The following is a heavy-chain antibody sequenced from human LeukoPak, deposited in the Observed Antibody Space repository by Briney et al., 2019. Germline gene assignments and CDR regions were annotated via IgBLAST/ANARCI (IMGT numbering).Heavy chain of an antibody. D-gene: IGHD5-18*01. CDR3: ARDYSGYSYGIDY. CDR2: ISSSGSNV. V-gene: IGHV3-48*03. CDR1: GFTFSSYE. Sequence: TGGSLRLSCAASGFTFSSYEMNWVRQAPGKGLEWVSYISSSGSNVYYADSVKGRFTISRDNAKNSLYLQMNSLRAEDTAVYYCARDYSGYSYGIDYWGQGTLVTVSS. J-gene: IGHJ4*02.